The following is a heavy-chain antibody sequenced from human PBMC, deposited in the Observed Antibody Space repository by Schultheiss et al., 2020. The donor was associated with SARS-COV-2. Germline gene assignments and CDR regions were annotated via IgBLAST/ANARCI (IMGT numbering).Heavy chain of an antibody. CDR3: ARAYYYDYVWGSYRRSGFLYYGMDV. CDR2: ISAGGHTT. D-gene: IGHD3-16*02. J-gene: IGHJ6*02. CDR1: GFTFSSYW. V-gene: IGHV3-23*01. Sequence: GGSLRLSCAASGFTFSSYWMSWVRQAPGKGLEWVSGISAGGHTTYYADSVKGRFTISRDNSKNSLYLQMNSLRAEDTAVYYCARAYYYDYVWGSYRRSGFLYYGMDVWGQGTTVTVSS.